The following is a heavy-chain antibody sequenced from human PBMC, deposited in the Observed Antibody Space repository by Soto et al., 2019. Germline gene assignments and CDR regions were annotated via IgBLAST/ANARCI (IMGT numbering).Heavy chain of an antibody. J-gene: IGHJ4*02. CDR1: GYTFTSYG. V-gene: IGHV1-18*01. CDR3: ATRSPAFDY. Sequence: QVQLVQSGPEVKKPGASVKVSCKTSGYTFTSYGISWVRQAPGQGLEWMGWITTDKGKTTYAQKFQGRVHMTTDTSTSTAYMELRSLRSDDTAVYYCATRSPAFDYWGQGTLVTVSS. CDR2: ITTDKGKT.